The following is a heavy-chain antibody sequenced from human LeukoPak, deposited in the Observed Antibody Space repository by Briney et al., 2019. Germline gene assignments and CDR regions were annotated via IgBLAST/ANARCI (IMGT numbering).Heavy chain of an antibody. J-gene: IGHJ6*02. CDR1: GFTFSSYG. CDR2: IWYDGSNK. D-gene: IGHD3-3*01. V-gene: IGHV3-33*01. CDR3: VRADYDFWSGYYTTYYYYYGMDV. Sequence: QPGGSLRLSCAASGFTFSSYGMHWVRQAPGKGLEWVADIWYDGSNKYYADSVKGRFTISRDNTKNTLYLQMNSLRAEDTAVYYCVRADYDFWSGYYTTYYYYYGMDVWGQGTTVTVSS.